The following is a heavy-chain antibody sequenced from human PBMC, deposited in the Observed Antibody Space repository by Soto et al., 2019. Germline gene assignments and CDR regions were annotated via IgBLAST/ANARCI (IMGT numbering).Heavy chain of an antibody. V-gene: IGHV1-2*04. J-gene: IGHJ5*02. CDR1: GYTFTGYY. Sequence: QVQLVQSGAEVKKPGASVKGSCKASGYTFTGYYMHWVRQAPGQGLEWMGWINPNSGGTNYAQKFQGWVTMTRDTSISTAYMELSRLRSDDTAVYYCARDPDGGDGNWFDPWGQGTLVTVSS. D-gene: IGHD3-16*01. CDR3: ARDPDGGDGNWFDP. CDR2: INPNSGGT.